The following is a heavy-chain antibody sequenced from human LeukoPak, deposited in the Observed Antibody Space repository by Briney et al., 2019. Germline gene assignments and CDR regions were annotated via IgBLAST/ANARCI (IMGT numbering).Heavy chain of an antibody. J-gene: IGHJ4*02. CDR1: GGSISSYY. D-gene: IGHD6-6*01. CDR2: IYYSGST. Sequence: KSSETLSLTCTVSGGSISSYYWSWIRQPPGKGLEWIGYIYYSGSTNYNPSLKSRVTISVDTSKNQFSLKLISVTAADTALYYCARGVEYSSSSGLGYWGQRTLVTVSS. CDR3: ARGVEYSSSSGLGY. V-gene: IGHV4-59*01.